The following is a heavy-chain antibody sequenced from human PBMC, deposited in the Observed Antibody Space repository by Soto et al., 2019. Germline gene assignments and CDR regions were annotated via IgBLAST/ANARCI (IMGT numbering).Heavy chain of an antibody. D-gene: IGHD2-8*01. J-gene: IGHJ4*02. Sequence: GSLRLSCAASGFTFRNNVLSWVRQAPGNGLDWVSGITGSGRDTYYADSVKGRFTISRDNSKNMVFLQMNSLRAEDTALYYCAKNGLDNSPSAIDSWGPGTLVTVSS. CDR2: ITGSGRDT. CDR1: GFTFRNNV. CDR3: AKNGLDNSPSAIDS. V-gene: IGHV3-23*01.